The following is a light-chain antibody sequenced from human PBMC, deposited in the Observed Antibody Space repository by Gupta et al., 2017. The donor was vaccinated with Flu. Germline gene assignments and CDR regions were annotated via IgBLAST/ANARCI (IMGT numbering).Light chain of an antibody. CDR3: QQSQGFPIT. Sequence: DIQMTQSPSTVSASVGDRINISCRASQDISTWLAWYQQKPGKAPKLLMYAASSLQSGVPSRFSGSGSGADFILTISDLQPEDFATYYCQQSQGFPITFGRGTKVDIK. CDR1: QDISTW. CDR2: AAS. V-gene: IGKV1-12*01. J-gene: IGKJ4*01.